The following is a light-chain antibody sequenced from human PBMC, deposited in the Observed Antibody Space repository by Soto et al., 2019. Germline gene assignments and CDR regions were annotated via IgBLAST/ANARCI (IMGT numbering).Light chain of an antibody. CDR1: SSDVGGYNY. Sequence: QSALAQPASVSGSPGQSITISCTGASSDVGGYNYVSWYQQHPGKAPKLMIYDVSNRPSGVSNRFSGSKSGNTASLTISGLQAVDEAEYYCSSYTSSSTLVFGTGTKVTVL. V-gene: IGLV2-14*01. CDR3: SSYTSSSTLV. J-gene: IGLJ1*01. CDR2: DVS.